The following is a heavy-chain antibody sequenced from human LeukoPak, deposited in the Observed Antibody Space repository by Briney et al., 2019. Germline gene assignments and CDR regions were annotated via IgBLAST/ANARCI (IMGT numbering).Heavy chain of an antibody. CDR2: IYYSGST. D-gene: IGHD3-10*01. CDR3: ARSDFYGSGPYYMDV. V-gene: IGHV4-59*12. CDR1: GCSISSYY. Sequence: PSETLSLTCTVSGCSISSYYWSWIRQPPGKGLEWIGYIYYSGSTNYNPSLKSRVTISVDTSKNQFSLKIRSVNAADTAVYYCARSDFYGSGPYYMDVWGKGTTVSVS. J-gene: IGHJ6*03.